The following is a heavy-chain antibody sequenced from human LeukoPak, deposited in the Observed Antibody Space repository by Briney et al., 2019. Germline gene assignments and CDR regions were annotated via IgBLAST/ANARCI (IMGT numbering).Heavy chain of an antibody. CDR3: AKGLWDYGSGSYYIPFDY. Sequence: GGSLRLSCAASGFTFSSYAMSWVRQAPGKGLEWVSAISGSGGSTYYADSVKGRFTISRDNSKNTLYLQMNSLRAEDTAVYYCAKGLWDYGSGSYYIPFDYWGQGTLVTVSS. CDR1: GFTFSSYA. J-gene: IGHJ4*02. CDR2: ISGSGGST. V-gene: IGHV3-23*01. D-gene: IGHD3-10*01.